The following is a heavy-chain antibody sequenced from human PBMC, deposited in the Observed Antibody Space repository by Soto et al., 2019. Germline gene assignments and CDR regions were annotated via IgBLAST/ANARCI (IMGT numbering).Heavy chain of an antibody. D-gene: IGHD3-22*01. CDR2: IYSSGST. CDR1: DGYIISSSYY. Sequence: SETLSHTKTVADGYIISSSYYWGRIRQPPGKGLEWIGSIYSSGSTYYNPSLKSRVTISVDRSKNQFSLKLSSVTAADTAVYYCARGGVDYYDSSGYYFSPYYFDYWGQGTLVTVSS. V-gene: IGHV4-39*07. CDR3: ARGGVDYYDSSGYYFSPYYFDY. J-gene: IGHJ4*02.